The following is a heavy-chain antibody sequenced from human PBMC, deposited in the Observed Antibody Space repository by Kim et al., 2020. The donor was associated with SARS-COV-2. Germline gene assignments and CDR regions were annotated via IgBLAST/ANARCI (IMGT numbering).Heavy chain of an antibody. D-gene: IGHD3-16*01. J-gene: IGHJ6*02. CDR1: GGTFSSYA. CDR2: IIPIFGTA. Sequence: SVKVSCKASGGTFSSYAISWVRQAPGQGLEWMGGIIPIFGTANYAQKFQVRVTITADESTSTAYMELSSLRFEDTAVYYCARGGRDYYYYYGMDVWAKGPRSPSP. CDR3: ARGGRDYYYYYGMDV. V-gene: IGHV1-69*13.